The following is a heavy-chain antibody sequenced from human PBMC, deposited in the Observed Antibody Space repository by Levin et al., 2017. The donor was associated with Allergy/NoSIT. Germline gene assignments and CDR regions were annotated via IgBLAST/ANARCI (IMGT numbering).Heavy chain of an antibody. Sequence: SCTVSGGSISSYYWSWIRQPPGKGLEWIGYKYYSGSTKYNPSLKSRVTISVDTSKNQFSLKLSSVTAADTAVYYCARLDSSGYLSGWGQGTLVTVSS. D-gene: IGHD3-22*01. CDR1: GGSISSYY. CDR2: KYYSGST. V-gene: IGHV4-59*08. CDR3: ARLDSSGYLSG. J-gene: IGHJ4*02.